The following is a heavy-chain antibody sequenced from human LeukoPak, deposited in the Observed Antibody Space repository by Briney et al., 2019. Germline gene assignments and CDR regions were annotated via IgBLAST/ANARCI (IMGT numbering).Heavy chain of an antibody. CDR1: GFSFSHYA. D-gene: IGHD1-26*01. CDR2: ISGSGTYT. Sequence: TGGSLRLSCAASGFSFSHYAMRWVRQAPGQGLEWVSTISGSGTYTYYSDSVKGRLTISRDNSKNSVYLQMDSLRAEDSSLYYYAKEAGITTFPGYVDYWGQGTLVTVSS. V-gene: IGHV3-23*01. CDR3: AKEAGITTFPGYVDY. J-gene: IGHJ4*02.